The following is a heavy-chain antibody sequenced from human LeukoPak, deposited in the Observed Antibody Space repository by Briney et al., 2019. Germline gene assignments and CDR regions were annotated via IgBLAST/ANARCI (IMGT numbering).Heavy chain of an antibody. CDR1: GYTFTIYS. CDR2: KSINNGNT. D-gene: IGHD3-9*01. V-gene: IGHV1-18*01. Sequence: SVKLSCTASGYTFTIYSIGWGRHGPAQGLGWVWGKSINNGNTNTAQTHQGKVPFTTATSTTTAYMELRRLRPDDTAMSYRERDNYDILTGYQFVFWGQRTLVTVSS. J-gene: IGHJ4*02. CDR3: ERDNYDILTGYQFVF.